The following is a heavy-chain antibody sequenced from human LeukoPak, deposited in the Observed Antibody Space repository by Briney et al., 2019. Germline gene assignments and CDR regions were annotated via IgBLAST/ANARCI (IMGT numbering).Heavy chain of an antibody. J-gene: IGHJ2*01. CDR3: ARSPRRIVVVTAILGDWYFDL. CDR1: GGSISIYY. V-gene: IGHV4-59*01. D-gene: IGHD2-21*02. Sequence: SETLSLICTVSGGSISIYYRSWIRRPPATGLEESRYIHYSGSTNYNPSLKSRVTISVDTSKNQFSLKLSSVTAADTAVYYCARSPRRIVVVTAILGDWYFDLWGRGTLVTVSS. CDR2: IHYSGST.